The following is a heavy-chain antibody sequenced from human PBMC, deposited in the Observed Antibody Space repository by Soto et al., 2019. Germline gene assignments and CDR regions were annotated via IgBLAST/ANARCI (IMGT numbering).Heavy chain of an antibody. CDR2: IIPISGTA. CDR1: GGTFSSYA. J-gene: IGHJ4*02. V-gene: IGHV1-69*13. CDR3: AIEVFNGDYAMEKFYY. D-gene: IGHD4-17*01. Sequence: SVKVSCKASGGTFSSYAISWVRQAPGQGLEWMGGIIPISGTANYAQKFQGRVTITGDESTSTAYMELSRLRSDDTAVYYCAIEVFNGDYAMEKFYYWSQGTLVTVSS.